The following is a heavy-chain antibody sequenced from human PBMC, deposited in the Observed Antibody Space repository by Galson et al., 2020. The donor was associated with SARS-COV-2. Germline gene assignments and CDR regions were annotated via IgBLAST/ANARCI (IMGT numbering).Heavy chain of an antibody. CDR3: ARDKFVIAVSEYGMDV. CDR1: GFTISSYW. CDR2: INSDGSST. D-gene: IGHD6-19*01. Sequence: GGSLRLSCAASGFTISSYWMHWVRQAPGKGLGWVSRINSDGSSTSYADSVKGRFTISRDNAKNTLYLQMNILRAEDTAVYYCARDKFVIAVSEYGMDVWGQGTTVTVSS. J-gene: IGHJ6*02. V-gene: IGHV3-74*01.